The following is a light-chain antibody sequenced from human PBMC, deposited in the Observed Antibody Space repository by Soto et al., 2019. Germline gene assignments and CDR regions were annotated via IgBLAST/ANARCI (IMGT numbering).Light chain of an antibody. J-gene: IGKJ3*01. CDR3: QQYNDWPPIT. V-gene: IGKV4-1*01. CDR1: QSVLYTSNNKNY. CDR2: WAS. Sequence: DIVMTQSPDSLAVSLGERATLNCKSSQSVLYTSNNKNYLAWYRQKPGQPPKLLIYWASTRESGVPDRFSGSGSGTDFTLTISSLQAEDVAVYYCQQYNDWPPITFGPGTKVDIK.